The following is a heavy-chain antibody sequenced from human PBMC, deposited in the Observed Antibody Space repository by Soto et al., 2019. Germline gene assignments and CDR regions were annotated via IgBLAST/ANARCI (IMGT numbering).Heavy chain of an antibody. D-gene: IGHD2-2*01. CDR1: GFTFSSYW. J-gene: IGHJ6*02. CDR2: IKQDGSEK. V-gene: IGHV3-7*05. Sequence: PGGSLRLSCAASGFTFSSYWMSWVRQAPGKGLEWVANIKQDGSEKYYVDSVKGRFTISRDNAKNSLHLQMNSLRAEDTAVYYCARDPRYCSSTSCYLNYYYYYGMDVWGQGT. CDR3: ARDPRYCSSTSCYLNYYYYYGMDV.